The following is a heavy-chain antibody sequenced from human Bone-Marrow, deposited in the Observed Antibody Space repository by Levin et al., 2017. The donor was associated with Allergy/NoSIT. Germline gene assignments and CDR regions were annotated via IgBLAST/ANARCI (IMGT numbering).Heavy chain of an antibody. V-gene: IGHV3-7*04. CDR2: IKQDGGQK. CDR3: ARGARGIPYCSSGNCYDGSDDYYMDV. CDR1: GFTFSDYW. D-gene: IGHD2-15*01. J-gene: IGHJ6*03. Sequence: GESLKISCAASGFTFSDYWMTWVRQAPGKGLEWVANIKQDGGQKYYVDSVKGRFTICRDNAKNSLCLEMSSLGAEDTAVYFCARGARGIPYCSSGNCYDGSDDYYMDVWGKGTTVTVSS.